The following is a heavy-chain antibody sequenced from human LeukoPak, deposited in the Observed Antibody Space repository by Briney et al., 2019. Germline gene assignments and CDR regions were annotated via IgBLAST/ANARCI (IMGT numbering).Heavy chain of an antibody. CDR1: GDSVSSYY. D-gene: IGHD3-10*01. V-gene: IGHV4-4*07. CDR3: ARGLYYGSGTYNYFDY. CDR2: FHTTGIT. Sequence: PSETLSLTCTVSGDSVSSYYWSWIRQPAGKGLEWIGRFHTTGITKCNPSLRSRVTMSVDTSKKQFSLKLNSVTAADAAVYYCARGLYYGSGTYNYFDYWGQGTLVTVSS. J-gene: IGHJ4*01.